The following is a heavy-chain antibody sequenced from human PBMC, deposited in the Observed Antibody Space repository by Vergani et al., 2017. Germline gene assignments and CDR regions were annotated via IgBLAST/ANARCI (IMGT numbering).Heavy chain of an antibody. CDR3: ARGLGVYSYGHGVGDYYYYMDV. V-gene: IGHV4-34*01. CDR2: INHSGST. CDR1: GGSFSGYY. J-gene: IGHJ6*03. Sequence: QVQLQQWGAGLLKPSETLSLTCAVYGGSFSGYYWSWIRQPPGKGLEWIGEINHSGSTNYNPSLKSRVTISVDTSKNQFSLKLSSVTAADTAVYYCARGLGVYSYGHGVGDYYYYMDVWGKGTTVTVSS. D-gene: IGHD5-18*01.